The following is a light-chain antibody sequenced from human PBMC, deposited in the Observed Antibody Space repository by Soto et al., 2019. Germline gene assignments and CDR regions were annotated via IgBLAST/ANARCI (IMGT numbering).Light chain of an antibody. V-gene: IGKV1-6*01. Sequence: AIQMTQSPSSLSASVGDRVTITCRASQGIGNDLGWYQQRPGKAPNLLIYAASSLQSGVPSRFSGSGSGTVFTLTISSLQPEDFATYYCLQDYTYPLTFVQGTKVEIK. CDR2: AAS. J-gene: IGKJ1*01. CDR1: QGIGND. CDR3: LQDYTYPLT.